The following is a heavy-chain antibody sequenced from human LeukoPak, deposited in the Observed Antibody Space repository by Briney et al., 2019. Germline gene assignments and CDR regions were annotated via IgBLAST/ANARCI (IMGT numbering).Heavy chain of an antibody. V-gene: IGHV1-69*01. CDR2: IIPIFGTA. D-gene: IGHD2-15*01. CDR3: ARVTCSGGSCYGWFDP. J-gene: IGHJ5*02. CDR1: GGTFSSYA. Sequence: SVKVSCKASGGTFSSYAISWVRQAPGQGLEWMGEIIPIFGTANYAQKFQGRVTITADESTSTAYMELSSLRSEDTAVYYCARVTCSGGSCYGWFDPWGQGSLVTVSS.